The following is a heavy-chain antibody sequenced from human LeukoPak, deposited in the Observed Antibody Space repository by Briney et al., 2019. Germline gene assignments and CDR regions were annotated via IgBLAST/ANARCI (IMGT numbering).Heavy chain of an antibody. V-gene: IGHV3-9*01. CDR3: AKDRAVRGVIITNYFQH. CDR1: GFTFDDYA. D-gene: IGHD3-10*01. CDR2: ISWNSGSI. Sequence: GGSLRLSCAASGFTFDDYAMHWVRQAPGKGLEWVSGISWNSGSIGYADSVKGRFTISRDNAKNSLYLQMNSLRAEDTALYYCAKDRAVRGVIITNYFQHWGQGTLVTVSS. J-gene: IGHJ1*01.